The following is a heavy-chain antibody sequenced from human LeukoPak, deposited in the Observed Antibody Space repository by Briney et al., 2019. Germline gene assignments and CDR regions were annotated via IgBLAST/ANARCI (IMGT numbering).Heavy chain of an antibody. V-gene: IGHV4-39*01. D-gene: IGHD1-26*01. CDR1: GGSISSSSYY. CDR3: ARHSSRGIVAYFDY. Sequence: NPSETLSLTCTVSGGSISSSSYYWGWIRQPPGKGLEWIGSIYYSGSTYYNPSLKSRVTISVDTSKNQFSLKLSSVTAADTAVYYCARHSSRGIVAYFDYWGQGTLVTVSS. J-gene: IGHJ4*02. CDR2: IYYSGST.